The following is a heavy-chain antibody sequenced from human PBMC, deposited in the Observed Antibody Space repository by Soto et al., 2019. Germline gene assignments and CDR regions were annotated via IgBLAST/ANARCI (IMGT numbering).Heavy chain of an antibody. CDR2: ISAYKGNT. J-gene: IGHJ5*02. CDR1: GYTFTSYG. V-gene: IGHV1-18*01. D-gene: IGHD3-22*01. Sequence: GASVKVSCKASGYTFTSYGISWVRQAPGQGLEWMGWISAYKGNTNYAQKLQGRVTMTTDTSTSTAYMELRSLRSDDTAVYYCASHTYYYDSSGYFWFDPWGQGTLVTVSS. CDR3: ASHTYYYDSSGYFWFDP.